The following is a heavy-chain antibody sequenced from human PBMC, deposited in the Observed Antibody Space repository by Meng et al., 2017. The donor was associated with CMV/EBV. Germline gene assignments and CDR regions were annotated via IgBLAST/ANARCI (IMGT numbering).Heavy chain of an antibody. Sequence: GGSLRLSCAASGFTFSSYWMSWVRQAPGKGLEWVANIKQDGSEKYYVDSVKGRFTISRDNAKNSLYLQMNSLRAEDTAVYYCARSLIYCSSTSCYEGGAFDIWGQGTMVTVSS. CDR1: GFTFSSYW. V-gene: IGHV3-7*01. CDR3: ARSLIYCSSTSCYEGGAFDI. CDR2: IKQDGSEK. D-gene: IGHD2-2*01. J-gene: IGHJ3*02.